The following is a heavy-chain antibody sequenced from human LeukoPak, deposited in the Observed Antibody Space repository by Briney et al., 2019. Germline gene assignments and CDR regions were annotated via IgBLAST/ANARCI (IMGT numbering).Heavy chain of an antibody. Sequence: PGGSLRLSCAASGFTFSSYAMSWVRQAPGKGLEWVSAISGSGGSTYYADSVKGRFTISRDNSKNTLYLQMNSLRAEDTAVYYCAKDRGGGGQWLVITFYYFDYWGQGTLVTVSS. J-gene: IGHJ4*02. V-gene: IGHV3-23*01. CDR3: AKDRGGGGQWLVITFYYFDY. CDR1: GFTFSSYA. CDR2: ISGSGGST. D-gene: IGHD6-19*01.